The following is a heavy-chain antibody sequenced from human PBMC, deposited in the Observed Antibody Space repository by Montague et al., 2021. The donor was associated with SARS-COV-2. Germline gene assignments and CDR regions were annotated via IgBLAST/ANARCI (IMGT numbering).Heavy chain of an antibody. CDR2: ISYDGSNK. V-gene: IGHV3-30*04. CDR3: ARYSVLIVATIGTLGFDY. Sequence: SLRLSCAASGFTFSSYAMHWVRQAPGKGLEWVAVISYDGSNKYYAESVKGRFTISRDNSKNTLYLQMNSLRAEDTAVYYCARYSVLIVATIGTLGFDYWGQGTLVTVSS. J-gene: IGHJ4*02. D-gene: IGHD5-12*01. CDR1: GFTFSSYA.